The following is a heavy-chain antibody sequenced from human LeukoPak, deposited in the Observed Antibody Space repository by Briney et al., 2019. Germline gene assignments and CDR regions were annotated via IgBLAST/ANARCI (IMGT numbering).Heavy chain of an antibody. D-gene: IGHD6-19*01. Sequence: ASVKVPCKASGGTFSSYAISWVRQAPGQGLEWMGRIIPIFGTANYAQKFQGRVTITTDESTSTAYMELSSLRSEDTAVYYCARGYSSGWPPDRQMNWFDPWGQGTLVTVSS. CDR1: GGTFSSYA. CDR3: ARGYSSGWPPDRQMNWFDP. V-gene: IGHV1-69*05. CDR2: IIPIFGTA. J-gene: IGHJ5*02.